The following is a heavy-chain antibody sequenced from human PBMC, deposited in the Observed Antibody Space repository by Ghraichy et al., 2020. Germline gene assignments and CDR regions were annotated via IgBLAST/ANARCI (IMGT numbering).Heavy chain of an antibody. V-gene: IGHV3-7*01. CDR3: AGRIRVNGYGDH. CDR1: GFTFSSYW. J-gene: IGHJ4*02. CDR2: IKEDGSEK. Sequence: LSLTCAASGFTFSSYWMSWVRQAPGKGLEWVANIKEDGSEKYYVDSVKGRFTISRDNAKSSLYLQMNSLRAEDTAVYYCAGRIRVNGYGDHWGQGTLVTVSS. D-gene: IGHD1-1*01.